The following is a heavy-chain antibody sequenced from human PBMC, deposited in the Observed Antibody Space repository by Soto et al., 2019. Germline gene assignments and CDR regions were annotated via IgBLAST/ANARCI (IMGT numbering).Heavy chain of an antibody. D-gene: IGHD3-9*01. J-gene: IGHJ4*02. CDR2: IWYDGSNK. CDR3: ARDARAYDILTGYGGGVFDY. CDR1: GFTFSSYG. Sequence: VQLVESGGGLVQPGGSLRLSCAASGFTFSSYGMHWVRQAPGKGLEWVAVIWYDGSNKYYADSVKGRFTISRDNSKNTLYLQMNSLRAEDTAVYYCARDARAYDILTGYGGGVFDYWGQGTLVTVSS. V-gene: IGHV3-33*08.